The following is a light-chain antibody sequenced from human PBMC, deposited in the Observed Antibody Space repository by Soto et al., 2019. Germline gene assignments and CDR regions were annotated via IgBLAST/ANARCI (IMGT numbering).Light chain of an antibody. Sequence: EIVLTQSPGTLSLSPGERATLSCRASQSVSSSYLAWYQQKPGQAPRLLIYGASSRATGIPDRFSGSGSGTDFTRTISRMDPEDFAVYYCQQYGSSPRFTFGPGTKVDIK. CDR1: QSVSSSY. CDR3: QQYGSSPRFT. V-gene: IGKV3-20*01. CDR2: GAS. J-gene: IGKJ3*01.